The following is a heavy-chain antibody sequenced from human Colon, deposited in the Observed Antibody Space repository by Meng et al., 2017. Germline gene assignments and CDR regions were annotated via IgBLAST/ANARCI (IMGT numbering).Heavy chain of an antibody. D-gene: IGHD3-10*01. Sequence: GGSLRLSCAASGFTFSSYAMHWVRQAPGKGLEWVVVISYDGSNKYYADSVKGRFTISRDNSKNTLYLQMNSLRAEDTAVYYCARDQRYYGSGSYLVYWGQGTLVTVSS. CDR2: ISYDGSNK. J-gene: IGHJ4*02. CDR3: ARDQRYYGSGSYLVY. CDR1: GFTFSSYA. V-gene: IGHV3-30*01.